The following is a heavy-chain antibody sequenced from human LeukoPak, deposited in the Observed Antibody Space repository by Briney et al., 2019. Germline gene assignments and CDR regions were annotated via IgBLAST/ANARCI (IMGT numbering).Heavy chain of an antibody. CDR2: IKQDGNEK. V-gene: IGHV3-7*02. D-gene: IGHD1-14*01. CDR1: GFTFSTYW. Sequence: GGSLRLSCAASGFTFSTYWMSWVRQAPGKGLEWVANIKQDGNEKYYMDSVKGRFTISRDNAKNSLYLQMNSLRAEDTAVYYCARVLGLVRATEPPGYWGQGTLVTVSS. CDR3: ARVLGLVRATEPPGY. J-gene: IGHJ4*02.